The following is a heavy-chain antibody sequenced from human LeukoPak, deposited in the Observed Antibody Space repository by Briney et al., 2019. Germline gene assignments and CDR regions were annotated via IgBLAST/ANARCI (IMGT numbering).Heavy chain of an antibody. Sequence: ASVKVSCKASGGTFSSYAISWVRQAPGQGLEWMGIINPSGGSTSYAQKFQGRVTMTRDTSTSTVYLELSSLRSEDTAVYYCARDGDRQSQQWLASPSVYWGQGTLVTVSS. J-gene: IGHJ4*02. CDR1: GGTFSSYA. V-gene: IGHV1-46*01. CDR2: INPSGGST. CDR3: ARDGDRQSQQWLASPSVY. D-gene: IGHD6-19*01.